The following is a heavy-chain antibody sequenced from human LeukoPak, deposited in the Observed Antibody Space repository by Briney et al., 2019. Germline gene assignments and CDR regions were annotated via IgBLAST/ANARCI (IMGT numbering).Heavy chain of an antibody. V-gene: IGHV3-21*01. J-gene: IGHJ3*02. CDR1: GFTFSSYS. CDR2: ISSSSSYI. D-gene: IGHD6-19*01. Sequence: GGSLRLSCAASGFTFSSYSMTWVRQAPGKGLEWVSSISSSSSYIYYADSVKGRFTISRDNAKNSLYLQMNSLRAEDTAVYYCARDVAGYSSGWYGVDAFDIWGQGTMVTVSS. CDR3: ARDVAGYSSGWYGVDAFDI.